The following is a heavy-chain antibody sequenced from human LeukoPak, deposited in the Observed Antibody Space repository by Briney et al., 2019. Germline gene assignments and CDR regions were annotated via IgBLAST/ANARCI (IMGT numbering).Heavy chain of an antibody. V-gene: IGHV1-18*01. D-gene: IGHD3-9*01. J-gene: IGHJ4*02. CDR2: ISVYNGST. Sequence: ASVKVSCKASGYAFTNYGISWVRQAPGQGPEWMGWISVYNGSTNYAQKLQGRVTMTIDTSTSTAYMELRSLRSDDTAVYYCARVGYDILTGADYWGQGTLVTVSS. CDR3: ARVGYDILTGADY. CDR1: GYAFTNYG.